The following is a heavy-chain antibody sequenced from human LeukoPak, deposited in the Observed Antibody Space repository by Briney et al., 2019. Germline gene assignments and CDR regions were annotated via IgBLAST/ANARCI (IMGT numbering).Heavy chain of an antibody. Sequence: TSETLSLTCTVSSGSISTSNYYWGWVRQPPGKALEWIGNIFYSGSTYYSPSLKSRVTISVDTSKNQFSLKLSSVTAADTAVYYCARQRSYCSGGSCYYYYYYMDVWGKGTTVTISS. J-gene: IGHJ6*03. CDR1: SGSISTSNYY. V-gene: IGHV4-39*01. CDR3: ARQRSYCSGGSCYYYYYYMDV. CDR2: IFYSGST. D-gene: IGHD2-15*01.